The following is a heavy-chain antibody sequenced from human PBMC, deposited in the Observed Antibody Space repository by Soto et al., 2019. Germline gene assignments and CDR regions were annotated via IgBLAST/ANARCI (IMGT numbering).Heavy chain of an antibody. CDR1: GGSITSSHW. V-gene: IGHV4-4*02. CDR3: ARKNYRANSNYWFDP. Sequence: SETLSLTCAVSGGSITSSHWWIWLRQPPGKGLEWIAEISHSGSMNYNPSLRNRLTISVDKSKNQFSLKLNSVTAADTAVYYCARKNYRANSNYWFDPWGQGTLVTVSS. J-gene: IGHJ5*01. D-gene: IGHD2-8*01. CDR2: ISHSGSM.